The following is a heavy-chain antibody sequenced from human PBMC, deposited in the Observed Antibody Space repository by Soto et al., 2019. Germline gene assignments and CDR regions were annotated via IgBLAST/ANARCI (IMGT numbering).Heavy chain of an antibody. V-gene: IGHV1-69*08. D-gene: IGHD4-17*01. J-gene: IGHJ3*02. CDR3: ARDANAYGDYVHAFDI. CDR2: IIPILGIA. Sequence: QVQLVQSGAEVKKPGSSVKVSCKASGGTFSSYTISWVRQAPGQGLEWMGRIIPILGIANYAQKFQGRVTITADKSTSTAYMELSSMRSEDTAVYYCARDANAYGDYVHAFDIWGQGTMVTVSS. CDR1: GGTFSSYT.